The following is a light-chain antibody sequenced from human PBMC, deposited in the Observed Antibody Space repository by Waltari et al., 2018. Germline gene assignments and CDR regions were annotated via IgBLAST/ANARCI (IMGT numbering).Light chain of an antibody. CDR1: QSVLYSSKNKNY. CDR2: RAS. Sequence: DIVMTQSPDSLAVSLGERATINCKSSQSVLYSSKNKNYLAWYQQKPGQAPKLLIYRASTRESGVPDRFSGSGSGTDFTLTISSLQPEDFATYYCQQSYSTPRTFGQGTKVEIK. J-gene: IGKJ1*01. CDR3: QQSYSTPRT. V-gene: IGKV4-1*01.